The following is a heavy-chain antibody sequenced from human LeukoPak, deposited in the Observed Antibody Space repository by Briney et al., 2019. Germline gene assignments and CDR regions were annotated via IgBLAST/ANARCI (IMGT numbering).Heavy chain of an antibody. CDR1: GFTFSTYW. J-gene: IGHJ3*02. Sequence: PGGSLRLSCAASGFTFSTYWMHWVRQAPGKGLVWVSLIKSDGVTTSYADSVKGRFTISRDNAKNTLSLQMNSLRAEDTAVYYCARDPDVDFLVPAARALDALDIWGQGTMVTVSS. D-gene: IGHD2-2*01. CDR2: IKSDGVTT. V-gene: IGHV3-74*01. CDR3: ARDPDVDFLVPAARALDALDI.